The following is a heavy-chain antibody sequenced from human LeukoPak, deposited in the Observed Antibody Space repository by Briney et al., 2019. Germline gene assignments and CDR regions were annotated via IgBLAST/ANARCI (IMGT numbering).Heavy chain of an antibody. CDR3: AGGNTWPGLSY. J-gene: IGHJ4*02. CDR2: IYTAGST. D-gene: IGHD6-25*01. CDR1: GFTVSGNY. V-gene: IGHV3-53*01. Sequence: GGSLRLSCAASGFTVSGNYMSWVRQAPGKGLEWVSVIYTAGSTYNADSVKGRFTISRDKSKKTLYLQMNTLRAEDTAVYFCAGGNTWPGLSYWGQGTLLTVSS.